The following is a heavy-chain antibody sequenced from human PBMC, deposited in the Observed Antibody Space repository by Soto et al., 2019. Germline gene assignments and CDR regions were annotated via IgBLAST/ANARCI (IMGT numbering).Heavy chain of an antibody. J-gene: IGHJ4*02. V-gene: IGHV1-3*01. CDR3: ARSVFGVVIDY. D-gene: IGHD3-3*01. CDR2: INAGNGNT. Sequence: ASVKVSCKAAGYAFTSYAMHWLRQAPGQRLEWMGWINAGNGNTKYSQKFQGRVTITRDTSASTAYMELSSLRSEDTAVYYCARSVFGVVIDYWGQGTLVTVSS. CDR1: GYAFTSYA.